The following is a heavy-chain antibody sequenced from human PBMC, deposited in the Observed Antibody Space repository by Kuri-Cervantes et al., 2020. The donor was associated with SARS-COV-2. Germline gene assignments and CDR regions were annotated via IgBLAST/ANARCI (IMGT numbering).Heavy chain of an antibody. CDR2: SSNKVYRYTT. D-gene: IGHD4-11*01. V-gene: IGHV3-72*01. CDR3: ARSLTTTYSF. CDR1: GFTFSDHY. J-gene: IGHJ1*01. Sequence: GESLKISCATSGFTFSDHYIDWVRQAPGKGLEWVGRSSNKVYRYTTEYATSVKGRFTISRDFSKNSLSPQMDSLTTEDTAVYYCARSLTTTYSFWGQGTLVTVSS.